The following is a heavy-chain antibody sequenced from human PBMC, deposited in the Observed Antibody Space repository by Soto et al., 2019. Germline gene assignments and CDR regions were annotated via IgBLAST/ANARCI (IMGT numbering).Heavy chain of an antibody. J-gene: IGHJ4*02. CDR2: ISGSGRTT. V-gene: IGHV3-23*01. CDR3: AKVGTWYEDY. Sequence: EVQLLESGGDLVQPGGSLRLSCVASGFTFSSFALSWVRQAPGKGLEWVSGISGSGRTTYYADSVKGRFTISRDNSKNTLFLQMSSLRVDDAAVYYCAKVGTWYEDYWGQGTLVTVSS. D-gene: IGHD6-13*01. CDR1: GFTFSSFA.